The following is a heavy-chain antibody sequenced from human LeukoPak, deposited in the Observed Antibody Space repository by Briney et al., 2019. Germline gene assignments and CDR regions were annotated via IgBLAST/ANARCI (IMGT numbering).Heavy chain of an antibody. D-gene: IGHD6-13*01. CDR3: ARHDRIIASPLV. V-gene: IGHV4-39*01. CDR2: IYYSGST. J-gene: IGHJ4*02. Sequence: SETLSLTCTVSGGSISSSSYYWGWIRQPPGKGLEWIGGIYYSGSTYYNPSLKSRVTISVDTSKNQFSLKLSSATAADTAVYYCARHDRIIASPLVWGQGTLVTVSS. CDR1: GGSISSSSYY.